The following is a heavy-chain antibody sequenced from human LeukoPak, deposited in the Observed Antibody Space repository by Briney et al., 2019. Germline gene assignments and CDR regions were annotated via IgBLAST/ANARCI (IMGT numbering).Heavy chain of an antibody. J-gene: IGHJ5*02. V-gene: IGHV4-39*07. CDR1: GGSISSSSYY. Sequence: SETLSLTCTVSGGSISSSSYYWSWIRQPPGKGLEWIGEINHSGSTNYNPSLKSRVTISVDTSKNQFSLKLSSVTAADTAVYYCARAGGSSWYDWFDPWGQGTLVTVSS. CDR2: INHSGST. D-gene: IGHD6-13*01. CDR3: ARAGGSSWYDWFDP.